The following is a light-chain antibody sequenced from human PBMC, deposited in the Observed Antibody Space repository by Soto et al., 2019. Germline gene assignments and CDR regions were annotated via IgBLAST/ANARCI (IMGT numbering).Light chain of an antibody. J-gene: IGKJ1*01. CDR3: QQYGSSPPWT. CDR2: GAS. Sequence: EIVLTQSPGTLSLSPGERATHSCRAIQSVSSSYLAWYQQKPCQAPRLLIYGASSRATGIPDRFSGSGSGTDFTLTISRLEPEDFAVYYCQQYGSSPPWTFGQGTKVDI. CDR1: QSVSSSY. V-gene: IGKV3-20*01.